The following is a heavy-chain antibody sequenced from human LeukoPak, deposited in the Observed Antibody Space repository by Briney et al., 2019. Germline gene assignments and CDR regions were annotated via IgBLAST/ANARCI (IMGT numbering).Heavy chain of an antibody. V-gene: IGHV1-69*04. CDR3: ARDHCTPGTCLGGH. J-gene: IGHJ4*02. CDR1: GATFIPYT. Sequence: SVKVSCKASGATFIPYTFSWVRQAPGQGLEWIGRIIPSIDVANYAQTFQGRVTPRVDRDTATTYMEVTSLRSEDTAIYYCARDHCTPGTCLGGHGGQGTLDTVSS. CDR2: IIPSIDVA. D-gene: IGHD2-15*01.